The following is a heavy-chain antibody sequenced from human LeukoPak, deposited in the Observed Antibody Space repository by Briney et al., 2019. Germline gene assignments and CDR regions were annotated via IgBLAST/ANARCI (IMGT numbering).Heavy chain of an antibody. CDR3: AKVSAWAMVGATYFDY. J-gene: IGHJ4*02. CDR2: ISGNSGRT. Sequence: GGSLRLSCAASGFTFSSYAMSWVRQAPGKGLEWLSSISGNSGRTYYADSVKGRFTISRDNSKNTVYLQMNSLRAEDTAVYYCAKVSAWAMVGATYFDYWGQGTLVAVSS. CDR1: GFTFSSYA. V-gene: IGHV3-23*01. D-gene: IGHD1-26*01.